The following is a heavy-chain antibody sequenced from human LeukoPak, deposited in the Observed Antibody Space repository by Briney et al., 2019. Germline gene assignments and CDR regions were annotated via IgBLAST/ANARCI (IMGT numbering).Heavy chain of an antibody. CDR1: GGSISSSSYY. D-gene: IGHD3-10*01. CDR3: ARDRGIWDYFDY. Sequence: SETLSLTCTVSGGSISSSSYYWGWIRQPPGKGLEWIGSIYYSGSTYYNPSLKSRVTMSVDTSKNQFSLKLSSVTAADTAVYYCARDRGIWDYFDYWGQGTLVTVSS. J-gene: IGHJ4*02. CDR2: IYYSGST. V-gene: IGHV4-39*07.